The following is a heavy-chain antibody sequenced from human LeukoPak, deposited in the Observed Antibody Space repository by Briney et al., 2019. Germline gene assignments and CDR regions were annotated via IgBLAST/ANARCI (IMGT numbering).Heavy chain of an antibody. CDR1: GFIFDDYV. D-gene: IGHD5-18*01. Sequence: GGSLRLSCEASGFIFDDYVMYWVRQVPGKGLEWVSGITWDGYKVDYVESVKGRFTISRDNARNSLFLQMNRVRVEDTAFYYCVKGYSSSWSGYFDSWGQGTLVTVPS. CDR2: ITWDGYKV. CDR3: VKGYSSSWSGYFDS. J-gene: IGHJ4*02. V-gene: IGHV3-9*01.